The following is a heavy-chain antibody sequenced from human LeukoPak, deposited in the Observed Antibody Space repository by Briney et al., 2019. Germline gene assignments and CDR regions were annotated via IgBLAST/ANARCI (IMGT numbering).Heavy chain of an antibody. J-gene: IGHJ4*02. CDR2: IYTGTTT. Sequence: GSLLLSCAASRFTISSNYMRWVHQAPGKVEEWVSIIYTGTTTYYADSVKGRFTISRDNSKNTLYLQMSSLRAEDTAVYYCVRVASRAFDYWGQGTLVTVSS. CDR1: RFTISSNY. V-gene: IGHV3-66*01. CDR3: VRVASRAFDY.